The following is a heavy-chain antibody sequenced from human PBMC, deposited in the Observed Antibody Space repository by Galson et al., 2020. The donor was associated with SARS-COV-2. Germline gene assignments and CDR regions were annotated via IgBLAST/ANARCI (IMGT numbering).Heavy chain of an antibody. D-gene: IGHD3-22*01. CDR3: AREGVTYYYDSSGYYYEPYLDY. J-gene: IGHJ4*02. V-gene: IGHV3-7*01. CDR2: IKQDGSEK. Sequence: GGSLRLSCAASGFTFSSYWMSWVRQAPGKGLEWVANIKQDGSEKYYVDSVKGRFTISRDNAKNSLYLQMNSLRAEDTAVYYCAREGVTYYYDSSGYYYEPYLDYWGQGTLVTVSS. CDR1: GFTFSSYW.